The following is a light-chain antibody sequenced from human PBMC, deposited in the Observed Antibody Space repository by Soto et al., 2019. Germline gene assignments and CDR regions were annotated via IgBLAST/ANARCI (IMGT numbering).Light chain of an antibody. V-gene: IGKV3-20*01. CDR1: QSVSSNY. CDR2: GAS. Sequence: IVLTQSPGTLSLSPGERATLSCRASQSVSSNYLAWYQQKPGQAPRLLIYGASSRATGIPARFSGSGSGTDFTLTIGRLEPEDFAVYYCQQYGSSPPYTFGQGTKLEIK. CDR3: QQYGSSPPYT. J-gene: IGKJ2*01.